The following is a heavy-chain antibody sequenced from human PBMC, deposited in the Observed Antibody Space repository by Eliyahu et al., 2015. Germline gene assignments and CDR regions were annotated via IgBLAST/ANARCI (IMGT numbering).Heavy chain of an antibody. CDR2: XNPNSGGT. V-gene: IGHV1-2*06. Sequence: QVQLVQSGAEVKKPGASVKVSCXASGYTFTGYXXPWVRQAPGQGLEWMGRXNPNSGGTNYAQKFQGRVTMTRDTSISTAYMELSRLRSDDTAVYYCARDRKVGYSSGWYYLDFDYWGQGTLVTVSS. CDR3: ARDRKVGYSSGWYYLDFDY. CDR1: GYTFTGYX. J-gene: IGHJ4*02. D-gene: IGHD6-19*01.